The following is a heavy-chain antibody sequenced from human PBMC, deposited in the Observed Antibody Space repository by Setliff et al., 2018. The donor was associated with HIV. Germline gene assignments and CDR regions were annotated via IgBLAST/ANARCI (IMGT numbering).Heavy chain of an antibody. CDR2: VSASGTT. CDR1: GGSMSRVY. D-gene: IGHD1-1*01. CDR3: AKEGSWNDDSGAFNI. Sequence: SETLSLTCSVSGGSMSRVYWTWIRQPPGKGLEWIGYVSASGTTKYNPSLQSRVTISGDSSKNQSSLRLSSVTAADTAVYYSAKEGSWNDDSGAFNIWGQGTMVTVSS. J-gene: IGHJ3*02. V-gene: IGHV4-4*08.